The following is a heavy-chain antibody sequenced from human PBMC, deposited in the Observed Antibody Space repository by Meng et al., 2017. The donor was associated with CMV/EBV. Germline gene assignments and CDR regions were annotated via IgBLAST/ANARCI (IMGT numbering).Heavy chain of an antibody. J-gene: IGHJ5*02. Sequence: SVKVSCKASGGTFSSYAISWVRQAPGQGLEWTGGIIPIFGTANYAQKFQGRVTITTDESTSTAYMELSSLRSEDTAVYYCARGPISPRYCSSTSCRYWFDPWGQGTLVTVSS. CDR1: GGTFSSYA. CDR3: ARGPISPRYCSSTSCRYWFDP. CDR2: IIPIFGTA. V-gene: IGHV1-69*05. D-gene: IGHD2-2*01.